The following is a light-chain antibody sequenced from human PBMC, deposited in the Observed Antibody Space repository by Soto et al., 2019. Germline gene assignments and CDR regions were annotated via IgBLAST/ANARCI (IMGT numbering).Light chain of an antibody. J-gene: IGKJ1*01. CDR1: QSVSSSY. V-gene: IGKV3-20*01. CDR3: HQYGSSPAR. Sequence: KHTPAKVCLVGKECTTLSSTSSQSVSSSYLAWYQQRRGQAPRLLIYGATSRATGIPDRFSGSGSGTDFTLTMRRLEPEDFAVYNCHQYGSSPARFGQGTKVDIK. CDR2: GAT.